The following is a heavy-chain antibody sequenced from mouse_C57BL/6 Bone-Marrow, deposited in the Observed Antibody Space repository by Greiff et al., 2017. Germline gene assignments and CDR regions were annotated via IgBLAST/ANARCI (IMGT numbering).Heavy chain of an antibody. J-gene: IGHJ4*01. Sequence: QVQLQQSGPELVKPGASVKLSCKASGYAFTSYEMNWVKQRPGQGLEWIGWIYPGDGGTKYNEKFKGKATLTVDTSSSTAYMELHSLTSEDSAVLFCESSIGSSSDYYALDYWGQGTSVTVSS. CDR2: IYPGDGGT. CDR1: GYAFTSYE. CDR3: ESSIGSSSDYYALDY. D-gene: IGHD1-3*01. V-gene: IGHV1-85*01.